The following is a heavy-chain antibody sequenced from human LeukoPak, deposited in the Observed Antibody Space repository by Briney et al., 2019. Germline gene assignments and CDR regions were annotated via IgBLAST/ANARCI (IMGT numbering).Heavy chain of an antibody. CDR2: INHSGNT. J-gene: IGHJ6*03. D-gene: IGHD4-11*01. CDR3: ATSLTTVTHYYYYMDV. V-gene: IGHV4-34*01. Sequence: PSETLSLTCAVSGESFSGYYWSWIRQSPGKGLEWIGEINHSGNTKYNPSLKSRVIISVDTSNNQFSLKLSSVTAADTAVYYCATSLTTVTHYYYYMDVWGKGTTVTISS. CDR1: GESFSGYY.